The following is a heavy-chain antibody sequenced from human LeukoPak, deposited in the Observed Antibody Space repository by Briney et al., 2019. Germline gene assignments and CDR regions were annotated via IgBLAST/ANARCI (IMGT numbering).Heavy chain of an antibody. Sequence: GASVKVSCKASGYTFTGYYIHWVRQAPGQGLEYMGWINPNSGGTNYAQKFQGRVTMTRDTSISTAYMELSRLRSDDTAVYYCARVLYQWLPSTRPRDYYYYMDVWGEGTTVTVSS. CDR1: GYTFTGYY. CDR3: ARVLYQWLPSTRPRDYYYYMDV. CDR2: INPNSGGT. V-gene: IGHV1-2*02. D-gene: IGHD6-19*01. J-gene: IGHJ6*03.